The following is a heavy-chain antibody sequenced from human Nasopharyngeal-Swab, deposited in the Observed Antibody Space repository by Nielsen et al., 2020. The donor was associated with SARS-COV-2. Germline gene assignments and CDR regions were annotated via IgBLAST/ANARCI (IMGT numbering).Heavy chain of an antibody. J-gene: IGHJ6*02. CDR2: FYNTGST. CDR3: GRDRPNVMDV. Sequence: SETLSLTCTVSGGSVRSSTYYWSWIRQPPGKGLEYIGFFYNTGSTNYIPSLKSRVTISVDASKNQFSLKLTSVTAADTAVYYCGRDRPNVMDVWGQGTTVTVSS. CDR1: GGSVRSSTYY. V-gene: IGHV4-61*01.